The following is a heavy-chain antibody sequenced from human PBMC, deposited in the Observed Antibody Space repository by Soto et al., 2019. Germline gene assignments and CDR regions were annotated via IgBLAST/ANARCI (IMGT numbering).Heavy chain of an antibody. V-gene: IGHV4-39*01. D-gene: IGHD6-13*01. J-gene: IGHJ4*02. Sequence: WATLDLTSTVSGGCISSSSYYGGWIRQPPGKGLEWIGSIYYSGSTYYNPSLKSRVTISVDTSKNQFSLKLSSVTAADTAVYYCARHRLRNSSFDYWGQGTLVTVSS. CDR2: IYYSGST. CDR1: GGCISSSSYY. CDR3: ARHRLRNSSFDY.